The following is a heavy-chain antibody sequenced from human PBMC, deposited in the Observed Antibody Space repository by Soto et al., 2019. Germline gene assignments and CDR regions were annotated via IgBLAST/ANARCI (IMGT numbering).Heavy chain of an antibody. CDR3: ARARTGAAGRKEDYYYYGMDV. D-gene: IGHD6-13*01. J-gene: IGHJ6*02. CDR1: GYTFTSYV. Sequence: ASVNVSCKASGYTFTSYVISWVRQAPGQGLEWMGWISAYNGNTNYAQKLQGRVTMTTDTSTSTAYMELRSLRSDDTAVYYCARARTGAAGRKEDYYYYGMDVWGQ. V-gene: IGHV1-18*01. CDR2: ISAYNGNT.